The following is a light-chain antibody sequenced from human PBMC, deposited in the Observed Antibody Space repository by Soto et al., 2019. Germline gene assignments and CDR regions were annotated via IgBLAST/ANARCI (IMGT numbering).Light chain of an antibody. CDR3: QQYNNWHTVT. V-gene: IGKV3-15*01. CDR1: QSVYNK. CDR2: GAS. Sequence: EIWMTQCPATLSVSPGERAALSCRASQSVYNKLAWYQQKPGQAPRLLIYGASTRATGIPARFSGSGSGTEFTLTISSLKSEDFAVYFCQQYNNWHTVTFGPGTKVDIK. J-gene: IGKJ3*01.